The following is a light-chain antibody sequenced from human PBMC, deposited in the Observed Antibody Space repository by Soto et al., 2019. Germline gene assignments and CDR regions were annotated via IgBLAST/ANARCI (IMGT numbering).Light chain of an antibody. J-gene: IGKJ2*01. V-gene: IGKV3-15*01. Sequence: ETVMTQSPATLSVSPGERATLSCRASQSVSSNLAWYQQTPGQAPRLLILAASTRATGIPARFSGSGSGTEFTLTISSLQSEDFAVYYCQQYNDWPRTFGQGTNLQIK. CDR2: AAS. CDR1: QSVSSN. CDR3: QQYNDWPRT.